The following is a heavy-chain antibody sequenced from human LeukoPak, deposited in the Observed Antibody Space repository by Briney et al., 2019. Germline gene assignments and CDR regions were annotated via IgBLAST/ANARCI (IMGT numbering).Heavy chain of an antibody. J-gene: IGHJ4*02. CDR2: FDPEDGET. CDR1: GYTLTELS. CDR3: ATTPIVVVPGGFDY. D-gene: IGHD2-2*01. V-gene: IGHV1-24*01. Sequence: ASVTVSCKVSGYTLTELSMHWVRQAPGKGLEWMGGFDPEDGETIYAQKFQGRVTMTEDTSTDTAYMELSSLRSEDTAVYYCATTPIVVVPGGFDYWGQGTLVTVSS.